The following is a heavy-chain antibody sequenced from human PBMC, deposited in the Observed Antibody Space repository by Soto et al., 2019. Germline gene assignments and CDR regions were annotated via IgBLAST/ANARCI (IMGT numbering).Heavy chain of an antibody. CDR2: IYYSGST. Sequence: PSETLSLTCTVSGGSISSYYWSWIRQPPGKGLEWIGYIYYSGSTKYNPSLKSRVTISVDTSKKQFSLKLSSVTAADTAVYYCGRDRSGSYPLNWFDPWGQGTLVTVSS. D-gene: IGHD1-26*01. J-gene: IGHJ5*02. CDR3: GRDRSGSYPLNWFDP. CDR1: GGSISSYY. V-gene: IGHV4-59*01.